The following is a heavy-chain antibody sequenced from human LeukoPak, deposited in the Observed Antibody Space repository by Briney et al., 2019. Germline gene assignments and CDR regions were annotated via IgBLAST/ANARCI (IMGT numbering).Heavy chain of an antibody. CDR1: GGSIITNDYW. J-gene: IGHJ4*02. D-gene: IGHD6-19*01. Sequence: SETLSLTCVVSGGSIITNDYWWGWIRQPPGKGLEWIGTIDHAGTTFYNVSLKSRVTISVDTSENQFSLKLSSVTAADTAVYYCAAAVAGYYFDYWGQGTLVTVSS. CDR3: AAAVAGYYFDY. V-gene: IGHV4-39*07. CDR2: IDHAGTT.